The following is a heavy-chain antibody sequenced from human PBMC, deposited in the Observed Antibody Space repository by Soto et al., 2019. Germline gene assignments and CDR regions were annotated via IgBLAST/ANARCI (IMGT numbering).Heavy chain of an antibody. J-gene: IGHJ4*02. Sequence: QVQLQESGPGLVKPSQPLSLTCTVSGGSISDGAYYWSWIRQPPGKGLEWIGHIYDSGNTYNNTSLKSRLTISVDTSKNHFSLNLNSVTAADTAVYYCASGLSGDKVDQWGQGTLVTVSS. CDR1: GGSISDGAYY. CDR3: ASGLSGDKVDQ. CDR2: IYDSGNT. D-gene: IGHD2-21*01. V-gene: IGHV4-30-4*01.